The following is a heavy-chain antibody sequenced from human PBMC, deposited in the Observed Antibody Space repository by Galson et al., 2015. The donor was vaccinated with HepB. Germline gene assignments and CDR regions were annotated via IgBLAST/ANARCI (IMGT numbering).Heavy chain of an antibody. D-gene: IGHD3-22*01. Sequence: SLRLSCAASGFTFSSYGMHWVRQAPGKGLEWVAVISYDGSNKYYADSVKGRFTISRDNSKNTLYLQMNSLRVEDTAVYYCAKEGSDSSGYYYLLYNYYFDYWGQGTLVTVSS. V-gene: IGHV3-30*18. J-gene: IGHJ4*02. CDR2: ISYDGSNK. CDR3: AKEGSDSSGYYYLLYNYYFDY. CDR1: GFTFSSYG.